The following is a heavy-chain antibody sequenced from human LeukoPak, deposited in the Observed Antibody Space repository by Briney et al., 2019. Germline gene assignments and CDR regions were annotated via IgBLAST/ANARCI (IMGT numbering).Heavy chain of an antibody. CDR1: GFTFSSYA. D-gene: IGHD3-10*01. J-gene: IGHJ4*02. Sequence: GGSLRLSCAASGFTFSSYAMHWVRQAPGKGLEWVADISYDGSNKYYADSVKARFTISRDNSKNTLYLKMNSPRAEDTAVYYCARGYGSGSYYNPVGYWGQGTLVTVSS. CDR2: ISYDGSNK. CDR3: ARGYGSGSYYNPVGY. V-gene: IGHV3-30*04.